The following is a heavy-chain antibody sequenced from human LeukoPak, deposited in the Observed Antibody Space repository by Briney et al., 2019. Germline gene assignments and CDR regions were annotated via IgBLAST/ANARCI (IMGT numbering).Heavy chain of an antibody. CDR3: ARSRYTFINYFDF. Sequence: SETLSLTCTVSGGSMNSYFWTWIRRPPGKELEWIGYISYSGVTNYNPSLRSRVTISLDTSKSQFSLESSSVTAADTAMYYCARSRYTFINYFDFWGQGTLVTVSS. CDR1: GGSMNSYF. J-gene: IGHJ4*02. D-gene: IGHD3-10*01. V-gene: IGHV4-59*03. CDR2: ISYSGVT.